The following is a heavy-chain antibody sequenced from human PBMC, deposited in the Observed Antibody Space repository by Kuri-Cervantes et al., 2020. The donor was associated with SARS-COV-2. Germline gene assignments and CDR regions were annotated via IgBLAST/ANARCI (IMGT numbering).Heavy chain of an antibody. Sequence: GESLKISCAASGFTFSSYGMHWVRQAPGKGLEWVAFIRYEGSNKYYADSVKGRFTISRDNSKNTLYLQMNSLRAEDTAVYYCAKVTAATGYFDYWGQGTLVTVSS. CDR1: GFTFSSYG. J-gene: IGHJ4*02. CDR3: AKVTAATGYFDY. D-gene: IGHD1-20*01. V-gene: IGHV3-30*02. CDR2: IRYEGSNK.